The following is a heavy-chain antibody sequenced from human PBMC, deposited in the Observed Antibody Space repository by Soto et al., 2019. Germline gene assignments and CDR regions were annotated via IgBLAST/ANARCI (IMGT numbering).Heavy chain of an antibody. J-gene: IGHJ4*02. V-gene: IGHV3-23*01. CDR3: AHIGNRRGYSYGYYDY. D-gene: IGHD5-18*01. CDR2: ISGIGGST. Sequence: WGSLGLSCAASGFTFTDYALSWVRQAPGKGLEWVATISGIGGSTYLADSVKGRLSITKDTSKNQVVLTMTNMDPVDTATYYCAHIGNRRGYSYGYYDYWGRGTLVTVSS. CDR1: GFTFTDYA.